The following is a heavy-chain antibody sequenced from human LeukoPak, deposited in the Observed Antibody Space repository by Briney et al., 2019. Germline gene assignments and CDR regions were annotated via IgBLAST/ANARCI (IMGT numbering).Heavy chain of an antibody. D-gene: IGHD6-13*01. CDR1: GLTFSSYA. CDR2: ISSSGGST. V-gene: IGHV3-23*01. CDR3: VKGEAAAGTSSWFDP. J-gene: IGHJ5*02. Sequence: GGSLRLSCAASGLTFSSYAMSWVRQAPGKGLEWVSVISSSGGSTYYADSVKDRFTISGDSSKNTLYLQMNSLTAEDTAVYYCVKGEAAAGTSSWFDPWGQGTLVSVSS.